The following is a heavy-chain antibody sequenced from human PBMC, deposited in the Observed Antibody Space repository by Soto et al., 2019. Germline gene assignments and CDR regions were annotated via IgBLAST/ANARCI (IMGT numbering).Heavy chain of an antibody. J-gene: IGHJ3*02. CDR1: GFIFRSYA. CDR3: AEEGWNPPWRYAFDI. Sequence: EVQLLESGGGLVQPGGSLRLSCAASGFIFRSYAMTWVRQAPGKGLEWVSVISGGGDISYYADSVKGRFTISRDNSKNGLYLQMNSLRGEDTAKYYCAEEGWNPPWRYAFDIWGQGAMVTVSP. CDR2: ISGGGDIS. V-gene: IGHV3-23*01. D-gene: IGHD1-1*01.